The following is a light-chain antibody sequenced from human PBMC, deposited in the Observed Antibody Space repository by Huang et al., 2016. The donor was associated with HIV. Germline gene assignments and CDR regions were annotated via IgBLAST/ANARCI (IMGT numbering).Light chain of an antibody. V-gene: IGKV3-11*01. Sequence: EIVLTQSPVTLSLSPGERATLSCRASQSVSSYLAWYQQKPGQAPSLLIYDASNRATGIPARFSGSGSETDFTLTISSLEPEDFAVYYCQQRSDWPLTFGGGTKVEIK. CDR3: QQRSDWPLT. CDR1: QSVSSY. J-gene: IGKJ4*01. CDR2: DAS.